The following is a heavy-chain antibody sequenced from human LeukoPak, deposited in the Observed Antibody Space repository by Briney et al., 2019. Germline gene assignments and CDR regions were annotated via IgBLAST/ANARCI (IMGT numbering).Heavy chain of an antibody. CDR1: GGSFSGYY. D-gene: IGHD3-10*01. V-gene: IGHV4-34*01. CDR2: INHSGST. J-gene: IGHJ4*02. Sequence: SETLSLTCAVYGGSFSGYYWSWIRQPPGKGLEWIGEINHSGSTNYNPSLKSRVTISVDTSKNQFSLKLSSVTAADTAVYYCAREGSFVWFGELLPFYYFDYWGQGTLVTVSS. CDR3: AREGSFVWFGELLPFYYFDY.